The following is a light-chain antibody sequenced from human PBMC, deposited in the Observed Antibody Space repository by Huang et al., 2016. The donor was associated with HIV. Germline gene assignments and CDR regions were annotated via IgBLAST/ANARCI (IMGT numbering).Light chain of an antibody. J-gene: IGKJ2*01. Sequence: EIVLTQSPAILSVSPGERATLSCRASQNVRSSFAWYQQIPGQPPRLLISGASTRASGSPARFSGSGSGTEFTLTISSLQSEDFAVYYCQQYENWPPEYTFGQGTKLEL. V-gene: IGKV3-15*01. CDR1: QNVRSS. CDR3: QQYENWPPEYT. CDR2: GAS.